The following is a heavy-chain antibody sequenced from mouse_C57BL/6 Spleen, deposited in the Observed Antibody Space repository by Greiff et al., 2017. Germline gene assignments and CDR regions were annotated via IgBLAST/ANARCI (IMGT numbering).Heavy chain of an antibody. Sequence: VQVVASGAELVRPGASVTLSCKASGYTFTDYEMHWVKQTPVHGLEWIGAIDPETGGTAYNQKFKGKAILTADKSSSTAYMELRSLTSEDSAVYYCTAVVDYAMDYWGQGTSVTVSS. CDR2: IDPETGGT. D-gene: IGHD1-1*01. CDR1: GYTFTDYE. CDR3: TAVVDYAMDY. V-gene: IGHV1-15*01. J-gene: IGHJ4*01.